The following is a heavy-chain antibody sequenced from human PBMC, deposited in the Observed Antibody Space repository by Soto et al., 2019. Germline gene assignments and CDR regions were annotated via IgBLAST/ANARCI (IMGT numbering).Heavy chain of an antibody. J-gene: IGHJ4*02. CDR1: GYSFTSYW. V-gene: IGHV5-51*01. CDR2: IHPGDSDT. Sequence: GESLKISCKGSGYSFTSYWIGWVRQMPGKGLEWMGIIHPGDSDTRYSPSFQGQVTISADKSISTAYLQWSSLKASDTAMYYCARHFYGSGSYYTPRLDYWGQGTLVTVSS. D-gene: IGHD3-10*01. CDR3: ARHFYGSGSYYTPRLDY.